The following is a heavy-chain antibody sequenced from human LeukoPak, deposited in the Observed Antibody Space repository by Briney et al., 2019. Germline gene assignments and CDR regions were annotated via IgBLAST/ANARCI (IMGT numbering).Heavy chain of an antibody. J-gene: IGHJ4*02. CDR1: GGSISSSSYY. Sequence: SETLSLTCTVSGGSISSSSYYWGWIRQPPGKGLEWIGSIYYSGSTYYNPSLKSRVTISVDTSKNQFSLKLSSVTAADTAVYYCARDRIAAAGTIDYWGQGTLVTVSS. D-gene: IGHD6-13*01. CDR3: ARDRIAAAGTIDY. CDR2: IYYSGST. V-gene: IGHV4-39*07.